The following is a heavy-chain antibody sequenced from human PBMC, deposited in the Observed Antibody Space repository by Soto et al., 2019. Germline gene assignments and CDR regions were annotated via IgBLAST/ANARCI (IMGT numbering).Heavy chain of an antibody. CDR2: IIAYNGNT. Sequence: QVQLVQSGADVKKPGASVKFSFKASGYTFTSYGISWVRQAPGQGLEWTGWIIAYNGNTNYAQKLQGRDTMTTNTTPRTAYMALRSLRSDDTAVYYGASGSNDIDYWGQGTLVTVSS. D-gene: IGHD1-1*01. CDR3: ASGSNDIDY. V-gene: IGHV1-18*01. J-gene: IGHJ4*02. CDR1: GYTFTSYG.